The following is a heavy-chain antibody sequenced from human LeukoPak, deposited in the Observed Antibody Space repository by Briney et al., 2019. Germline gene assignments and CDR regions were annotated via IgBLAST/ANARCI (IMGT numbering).Heavy chain of an antibody. CDR1: GFTFSSYA. CDR2: ISYDGSNK. CDR3: ASLPPTDAFDI. Sequence: GGSLRLSCAASGFTFSSYAMHWVRQAPGKGLEWVAVISYDGSNKYYADSVKGRFTISRDNSKNTLYLQMNSLRAEDTAVYYCASLPPTDAFDIWGQGTMVTVSS. J-gene: IGHJ3*02. V-gene: IGHV3-30-3*01.